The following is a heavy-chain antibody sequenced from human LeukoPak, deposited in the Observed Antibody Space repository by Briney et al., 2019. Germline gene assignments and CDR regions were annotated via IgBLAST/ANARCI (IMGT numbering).Heavy chain of an antibody. V-gene: IGHV4-34*01. J-gene: IGHJ4*02. CDR3: ARGFTRFDY. Sequence: PSETLSLTCAVYGGSFSGYYWSWIRQPPGKGLEWIGEINHSGSTNYNPSLKSRVTISVDTSKNQFSLKLSSVTAADTAVYYCARGFTRFDYWGQGTLVTVSP. CDR2: INHSGST. CDR1: GGSFSGYY.